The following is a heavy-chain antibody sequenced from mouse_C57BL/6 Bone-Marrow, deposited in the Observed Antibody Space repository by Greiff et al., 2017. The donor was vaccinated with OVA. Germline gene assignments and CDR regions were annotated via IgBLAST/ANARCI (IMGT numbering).Heavy chain of an antibody. Sequence: EVKLVESGGGLVKPGGSLKLSCAASGFTFSDYGMHWVRQAPEKGLEWVAYISSGSSTIYYADTVKGRFTISRDNAKNTLFLQMTSLRSEDTAMYYCARRADYYGSSYDWYFDVWGTGTTVTVSS. V-gene: IGHV5-17*01. CDR2: ISSGSSTI. D-gene: IGHD1-1*01. CDR3: ARRADYYGSSYDWYFDV. J-gene: IGHJ1*03. CDR1: GFTFSDYG.